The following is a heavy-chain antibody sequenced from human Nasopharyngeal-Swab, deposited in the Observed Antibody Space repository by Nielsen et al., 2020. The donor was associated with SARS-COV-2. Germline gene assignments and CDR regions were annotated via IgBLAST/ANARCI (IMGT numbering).Heavy chain of an antibody. D-gene: IGHD2-15*01. J-gene: IGHJ4*02. Sequence: GESLKISCAASGFTFSSYGMHWVRQAPGKGLEWVAVIRYDGSNKYYADPVKGRFTISRDNSKNTLYLQMNSLRAEDTAVYYCARAPLGYCSGGSCLPDYWGQGTLVTVSS. V-gene: IGHV3-33*01. CDR3: ARAPLGYCSGGSCLPDY. CDR1: GFTFSSYG. CDR2: IRYDGSNK.